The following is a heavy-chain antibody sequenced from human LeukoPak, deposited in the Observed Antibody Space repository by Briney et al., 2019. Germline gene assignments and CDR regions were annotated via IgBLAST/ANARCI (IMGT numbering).Heavy chain of an antibody. CDR3: ARGYTYYDILTGYYFDY. Sequence: SETLSLTCTVSGGSITSYYWSWLRQPAGKGLEWIGRIYSSGTTNYNPSLKSRVTMSIDTTQFSLKLSSVTAADTAVYYCARGYTYYDILTGYYFDYWGQGTLVTVSS. CDR1: GGSITSYY. J-gene: IGHJ4*02. D-gene: IGHD3-9*01. CDR2: IYSSGTT. V-gene: IGHV4-4*07.